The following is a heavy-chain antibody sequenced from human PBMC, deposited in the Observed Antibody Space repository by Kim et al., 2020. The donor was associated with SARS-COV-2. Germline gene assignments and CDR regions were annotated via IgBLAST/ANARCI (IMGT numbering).Heavy chain of an antibody. Sequence: GGSLRLSCAASGFTFSSYGMHWVRQAPGKGLEWVAVIWYDGSNNYYADSVKGRFTISRDNSKNTLYLQMNSLRAEDTAVYYCARDGRITAMVRVLDYGMDVWGQGTTVTVSS. CDR1: GFTFSSYG. V-gene: IGHV3-33*01. J-gene: IGHJ6*02. CDR2: IWYDGSNN. D-gene: IGHD5-18*01. CDR3: ARDGRITAMVRVLDYGMDV.